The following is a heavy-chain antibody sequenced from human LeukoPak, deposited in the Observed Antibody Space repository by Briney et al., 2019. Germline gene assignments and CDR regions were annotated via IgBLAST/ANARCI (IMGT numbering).Heavy chain of an antibody. CDR3: AADRDYYGSGGDAFDL. J-gene: IGHJ3*01. CDR1: GFTFTSSA. CDR2: IVVGSGNT. D-gene: IGHD3-10*01. V-gene: IGHV1-58*02. Sequence: SVKVSCKASGFTFTSSAMQWVRQARGQRLEWIGWIVVGSGNTNYPQKFQERVTITRDMSTTTAYMELSSLKSEDTAMYYCAADRDYYGSGGDAFDLWGQGTMVTVSS.